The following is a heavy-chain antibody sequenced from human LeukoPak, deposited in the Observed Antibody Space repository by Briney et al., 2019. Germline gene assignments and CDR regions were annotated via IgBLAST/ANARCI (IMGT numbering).Heavy chain of an antibody. CDR2: MNPNTGDT. CDR1: GYSFTSYD. D-gene: IGHD3-9*01. CDR3: TRGGEILTHYKHIDY. Sequence: ASVKVSCKASGYSFTSYDIDWVRQATGQGLEWMGYMNPNTGDTGVTQKFQGRVTMTRDPSINTAYMELTSLRSEDTAVYFCTRGGEILTHYKHIDYWGQGTLVTVSS. V-gene: IGHV1-8*01. J-gene: IGHJ4*02.